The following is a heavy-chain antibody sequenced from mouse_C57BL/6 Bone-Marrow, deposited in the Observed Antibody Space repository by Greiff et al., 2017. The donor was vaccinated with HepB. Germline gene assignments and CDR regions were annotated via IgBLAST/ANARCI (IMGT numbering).Heavy chain of an antibody. J-gene: IGHJ1*03. CDR2: INPSSGYT. Sequence: QLKQSGAELAKPGASVKLSCKASGYTFTSYWMHWVKQRPGQGLDWIGYINPSSGYTKYNQKFKDKATLTADKSSSTAYMQLSSLTYEDSAVYYCARGYGSSYGYWYFDVWGTGTTVTVSS. CDR3: ARGYGSSYGYWYFDV. CDR1: GYTFTSYW. D-gene: IGHD1-1*01. V-gene: IGHV1-7*01.